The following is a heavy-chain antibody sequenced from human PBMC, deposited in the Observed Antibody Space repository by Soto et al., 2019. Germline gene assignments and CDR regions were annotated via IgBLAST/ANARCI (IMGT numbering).Heavy chain of an antibody. D-gene: IGHD3-16*01. CDR3: AKAPGRLLGEAFDI. CDR2: ISWNSGSI. CDR1: GFTFDDYA. J-gene: IGHJ3*02. V-gene: IGHV3-9*01. Sequence: GGSLRLSCAASGFTFDDYAMHWVRQAPGKGLEWVSGISWNSGSIGYADSVKGRFTISRDNAKNSLYLQMNSLRAEDTALYYCAKAPGRLLGEAFDIWGQGTMVTVSS.